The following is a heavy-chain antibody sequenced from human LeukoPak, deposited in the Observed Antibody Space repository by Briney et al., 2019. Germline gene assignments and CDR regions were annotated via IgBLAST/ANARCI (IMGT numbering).Heavy chain of an antibody. V-gene: IGHV3-33*06. CDR3: AKAYLQQTRQP. Sequence: PGRSLRLSCAASGFTFSSYGMHWVRQAPGKGLEWVAVIWSDGSNKYYGDSVKGRFTISRDNAKNTLYLQMNSLRAEDTAVYYCAKAYLQQTRQPWGQGTLVTVSS. D-gene: IGHD6-13*01. J-gene: IGHJ4*02. CDR2: IWSDGSNK. CDR1: GFTFSSYG.